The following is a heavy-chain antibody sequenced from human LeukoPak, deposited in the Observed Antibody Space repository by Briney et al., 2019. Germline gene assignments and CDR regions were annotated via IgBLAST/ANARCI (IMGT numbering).Heavy chain of an antibody. J-gene: IGHJ4*02. CDR1: GGSISSSY. V-gene: IGHV4-4*07. D-gene: IGHD4-23*01. CDR2: IYTSGRT. Sequence: SETLSLTCTVSGGSISSSYRSWIRQPAGKGLEWIGRIYTSGRTNNNPSLKSRVTMSVDTSKNQLSLKLSSVTAADTAVYYCARGGNSGLPWWHYFDYWGQGTLVTVSS. CDR3: ARGGNSGLPWWHYFDY.